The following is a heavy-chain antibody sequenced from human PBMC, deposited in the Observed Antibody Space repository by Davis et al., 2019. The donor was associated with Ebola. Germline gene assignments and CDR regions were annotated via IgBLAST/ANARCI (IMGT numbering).Heavy chain of an antibody. CDR2: ISGSTSYT. Sequence: PGGSLRLSCAASGFTFSDYSMTWIRQAPGKGLEWVSYISGSTSYTTYADSVKGRFTISRDNAKNSLYLQMNSLRAEDTAVYYCARHPPYPQLSQSGSQTYYGMDVWGQGTTVTVSS. J-gene: IGHJ6*02. CDR3: ARHPPYPQLSQSGSQTYYGMDV. V-gene: IGHV3-11*06. CDR1: GFTFSDYS. D-gene: IGHD1-1*01.